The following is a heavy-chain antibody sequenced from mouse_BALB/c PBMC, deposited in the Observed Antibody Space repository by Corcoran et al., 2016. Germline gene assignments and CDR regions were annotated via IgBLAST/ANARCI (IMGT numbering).Heavy chain of an antibody. CDR2: IDPVNGNT. CDR3: ARRAMDY. Sequence: EVQLQQSGAELVKPGASVKLSCTASGVNIKDTDMHWVKQRPEKGLEWIGRIDPVNGNTKYDTKCQGKATITADTSSNTAYLQLSSLTSEDTAVYYCARRAMDYWGQGTSVTVSA. V-gene: IGHV14-3*02. CDR1: GVNIKDTD. J-gene: IGHJ4*01.